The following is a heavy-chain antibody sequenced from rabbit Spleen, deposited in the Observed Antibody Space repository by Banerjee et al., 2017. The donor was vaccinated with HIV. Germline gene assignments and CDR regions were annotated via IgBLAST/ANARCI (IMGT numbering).Heavy chain of an antibody. Sequence: QSLEESGGDLVKPGASLTLTCTASGFSFSTSYYVCWVRQAPGKGLESIACIYPTFGVANYANSVKGRFTISSDSAQNTLYLQLSSLTATDTATYFCVRARPYPFVLWGPGTLVTVS. CDR3: VRARPYPFVL. V-gene: IGHV1S40*01. CDR2: IYPTFGVA. CDR1: GFSFSTSYY. J-gene: IGHJ4*01. D-gene: IGHD1-1*01.